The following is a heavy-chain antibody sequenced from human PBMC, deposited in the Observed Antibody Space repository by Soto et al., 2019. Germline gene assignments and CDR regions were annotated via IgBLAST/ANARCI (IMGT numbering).Heavy chain of an antibody. J-gene: IGHJ4*02. Sequence: SGGSLRLSCAASGFTFSSYAMSWVRQAPGKGLEWVSAISGSGGSTYYADSVEGRFTISRDNSRNTLYLQMSSLRAEDTAVYYCATAGGIAVPGPHLDQWGQGILDHVSS. V-gene: IGHV3-23*01. CDR3: ATAGGIAVPGPHLDQ. CDR2: ISGSGGST. CDR1: GFTFSSYA. D-gene: IGHD6-19*01.